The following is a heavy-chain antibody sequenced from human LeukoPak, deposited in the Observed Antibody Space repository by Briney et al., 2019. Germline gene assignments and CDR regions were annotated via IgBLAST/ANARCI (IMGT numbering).Heavy chain of an antibody. D-gene: IGHD3-22*01. V-gene: IGHV4-39*01. CDR2: IYYSGST. CDR1: GGSISSSSYY. Sequence: SDTLSLTCTVSGGSISSSSYYWGWIRKPPGQGVEWIGSIYYSGSTYYNPSLKSRVTISVDTSKNQFSLKLSSVTAADTAAYYCARAGLGNWFDPWGQGTLVTVSS. J-gene: IGHJ5*02. CDR3: ARAGLGNWFDP.